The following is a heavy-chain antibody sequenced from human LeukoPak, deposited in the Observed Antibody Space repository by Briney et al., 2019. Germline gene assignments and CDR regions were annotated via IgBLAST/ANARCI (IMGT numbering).Heavy chain of an antibody. CDR2: IYSGGIT. V-gene: IGHV3-66*02. D-gene: IGHD6-19*01. CDR3: ARRHSSGSN. CDR1: GFTVNTNY. J-gene: IGHJ4*02. Sequence: GGSLRLSCAASGFTVNTNYMTWVRQAPGKGLEWVAVIYSGGITYCADSVKGRFTISRDNSKNTLYLQMNSLRPEDTAIYFCARRHSSGSNWGQGTLVSVSS.